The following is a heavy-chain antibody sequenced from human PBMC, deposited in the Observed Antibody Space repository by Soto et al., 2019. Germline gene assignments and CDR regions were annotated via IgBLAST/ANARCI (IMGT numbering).Heavy chain of an antibody. J-gene: IGHJ4*02. CDR3: AREPPPSGYYDSSGYHYYFDY. Sequence: SVKVSCKASGVTFSRYAISWVRQAPGQGLEWMGGIIPIFGTANYAQKFQGRVTITADESTSTAYMELSSLRSEDTAVYYCAREPPPSGYYDSSGYHYYFDYWGQGTLVTVSS. V-gene: IGHV1-69*13. D-gene: IGHD3-22*01. CDR2: IIPIFGTA. CDR1: GVTFSRYA.